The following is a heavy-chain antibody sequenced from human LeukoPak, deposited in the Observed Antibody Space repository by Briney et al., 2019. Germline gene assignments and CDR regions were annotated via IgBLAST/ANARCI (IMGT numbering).Heavy chain of an antibody. J-gene: IGHJ4*02. CDR1: GYTFTGYY. V-gene: IGHV1-2*02. D-gene: IGHD5-18*01. Sequence: ASVKVSCKASGYTFTGYYVHWVRQAPGQGLEWMGWINPNSGGTNYAQKFQGRVTMTRDTSISTAYMELSRLRSDDTAVYYCARDRIQLWFRVDYWGQGTLVTVSS. CDR2: INPNSGGT. CDR3: ARDRIQLWFRVDY.